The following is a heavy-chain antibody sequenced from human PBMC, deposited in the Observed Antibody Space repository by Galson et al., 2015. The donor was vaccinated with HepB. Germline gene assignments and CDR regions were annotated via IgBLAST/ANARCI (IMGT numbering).Heavy chain of an antibody. V-gene: IGHV1-46*01. D-gene: IGHD6-19*01. CDR2: INPSGGST. CDR1: GYTFTSYY. CDR3: ARVVVLFGAVAGPFDY. Sequence: SVKVSCKASGYTFTSYYMHWVRQAPGQGLEWMGIINPSGGSTSYAQKFQGRVTMTRDTSTSTVYMELSSLRSEDTAVYYCARVVVLFGAVAGPFDYWGQGTLVTVSS. J-gene: IGHJ4*02.